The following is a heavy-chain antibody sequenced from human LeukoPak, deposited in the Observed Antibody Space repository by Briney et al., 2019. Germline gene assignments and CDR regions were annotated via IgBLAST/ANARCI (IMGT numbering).Heavy chain of an antibody. CDR2: INAGNGNT. J-gene: IGHJ4*02. D-gene: IGHD7-27*01. Sequence: ASVKVSCKASGYTFTSYGISWVRQAPGQRLEWMGWINAGNGNTKYSQKFQGRVTITRDTSATTAYMELSSLRSEDTAVYYCASLDWGVSDFDYWGQGTLVTVSS. V-gene: IGHV1-3*01. CDR3: ASLDWGVSDFDY. CDR1: GYTFTSYG.